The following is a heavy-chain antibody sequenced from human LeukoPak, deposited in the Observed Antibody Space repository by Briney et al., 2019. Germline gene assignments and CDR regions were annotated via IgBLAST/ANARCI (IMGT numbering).Heavy chain of an antibody. J-gene: IGHJ6*02. V-gene: IGHV4-34*01. CDR3: ARKDDILTGYTPNGMDV. CDR2: INHSGST. CDR1: GGSISGYY. D-gene: IGHD3-9*01. Sequence: SETLSLTCAVYGGSISGYYWSWIRQPPGKGLEWIGEINHSGSTNYNPSLKSRVTISVDTSKNQFSLKLSSVTAADTAVYYCARKDDILTGYTPNGMDVWGQGTTVTVSS.